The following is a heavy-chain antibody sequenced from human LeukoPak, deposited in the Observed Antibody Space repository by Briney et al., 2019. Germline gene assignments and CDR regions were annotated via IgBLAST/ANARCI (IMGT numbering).Heavy chain of an antibody. D-gene: IGHD3-3*01. CDR1: GYSFTSYW. V-gene: IGHV5-51*01. Sequence: GESLKISCEGSGYSFTSYWIGCVRQMPGKGLEWMGIIYPGDSYTRYSPSFQCQVTISADKSISTAYLQWSSLKASDTAMYYCARHFGVVLVPDYWGQGTLVTVSS. CDR3: ARHFGVVLVPDY. CDR2: IYPGDSYT. J-gene: IGHJ4*02.